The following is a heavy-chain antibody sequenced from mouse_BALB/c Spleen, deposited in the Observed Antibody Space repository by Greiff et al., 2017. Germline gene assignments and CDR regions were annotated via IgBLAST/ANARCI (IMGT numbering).Heavy chain of an antibody. CDR1: GFTFSSYA. CDR3: ARGDGPFDY. J-gene: IGHJ2*01. V-gene: IGHV5-6-5*01. D-gene: IGHD3-1*01. Sequence: EVQGVESGGGLVQPGGSLKLSCAASGFTFSSYAMSWVRQTPEKRLEWVASISSGGSTYYPDSVKGRFTISRDNARNILYLQMSSLRSEDTAMYYCARGDGPFDYWGQGTTLTVSS. CDR2: ISSGGST.